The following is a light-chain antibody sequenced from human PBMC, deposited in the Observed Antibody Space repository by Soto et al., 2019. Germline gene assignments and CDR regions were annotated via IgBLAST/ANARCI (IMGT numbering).Light chain of an antibody. CDR2: DVS. V-gene: IGLV2-11*01. CDR3: CSYAATNPFV. J-gene: IGLJ1*01. Sequence: QSALTQPRSVSGSPGQSVTVSCTGTSSDIGDYNYVSWYQQHPGKAPQLIIYDVSKRPSGIPDRFSGSKSDNTASLTISGLQAEDEADYYCCSYAATNPFVFGSGTKLTVL. CDR1: SSDIGDYNY.